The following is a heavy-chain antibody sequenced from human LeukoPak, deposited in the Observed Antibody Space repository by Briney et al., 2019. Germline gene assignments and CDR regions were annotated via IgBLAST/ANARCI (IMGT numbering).Heavy chain of an antibody. CDR2: IYYSGST. D-gene: IGHD2-15*01. CDR3: ARYREYCSGRSCQGYYYGMDV. CDR1: GGSISSGDYY. Sequence: SQTLSLTCTVSGGSISSGDYYWSWIRQPPGKGLEWIGYIYYSGSTYYNPSLQSRVTISVDTSKNQLSLKLSSVTAADTAVYYCARYREYCSGRSCQGYYYGMDVWGKGTTVTVSS. V-gene: IGHV4-30-4*01. J-gene: IGHJ6*04.